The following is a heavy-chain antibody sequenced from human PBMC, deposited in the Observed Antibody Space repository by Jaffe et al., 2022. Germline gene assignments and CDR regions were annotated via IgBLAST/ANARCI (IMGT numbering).Heavy chain of an antibody. J-gene: IGHJ5*02. CDR3: ARHPPLGYCTGGVCYTRWFDP. V-gene: IGHV4-4*02. CDR1: GGSISSSNW. D-gene: IGHD2-8*02. Sequence: QVQLQESGPGLVKPSGTLSLTCAVSGGSISSSNWWSWVRQPPGKGLEWIGEIYHSGSTNYNPSLKSRVTISVDKSKNQFSLKLSSVTAADTAVYYCARHPPLGYCTGGVCYTRWFDPWGQGTLVTVSS. CDR2: IYHSGST.